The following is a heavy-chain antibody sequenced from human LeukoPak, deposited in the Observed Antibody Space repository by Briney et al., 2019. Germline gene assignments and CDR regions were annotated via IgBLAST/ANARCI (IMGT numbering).Heavy chain of an antibody. CDR3: AKAGPGSYFDY. D-gene: IGHD1-26*01. V-gene: IGHV3-30*18. J-gene: IGHJ4*02. CDR1: GFTFSSYG. CDR2: ISYDGSNK. Sequence: PGGSLRLSCAASGFTFSSYGMHWVRQAPGKGLEWVAVISYDGSNKYYADSVKGRFTISRDNSKNTLYLQMNSLRAEDTAVYYCAKAGPGSYFDYWGQGTLVTVSS.